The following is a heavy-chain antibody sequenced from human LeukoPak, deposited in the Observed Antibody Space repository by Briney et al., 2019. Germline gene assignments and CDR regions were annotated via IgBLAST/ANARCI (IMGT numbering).Heavy chain of an antibody. CDR1: GFTFSSYS. CDR2: ISSSSSTT. V-gene: IGHV3-48*04. J-gene: IGHJ4*02. Sequence: GGSLRLSCAASGFTFSSYSMNWVRQAPGKGLEWVSYISSSSSTTYYAESVRGRFTISRDNAKNSLYLQMNSLKTEDTAVYYCITDPSYETNNWGQGTLVTVSS. CDR3: ITDPSYETNN. D-gene: IGHD3-16*01.